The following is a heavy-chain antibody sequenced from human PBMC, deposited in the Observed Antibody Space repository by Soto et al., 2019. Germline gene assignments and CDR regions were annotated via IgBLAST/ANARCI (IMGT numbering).Heavy chain of an antibody. Sequence: QVQLVESGGGVVQPGRSLRLSCAASGFMFSGFGMHWVRQAPGKGLQWVAGISKDGSKKYYADSVKGRFTISRDNSKKTLYLQMNSLRAEDTAVYHCANPSGYYFGLGSHDEASDMWGQGTVVTVFS. CDR3: ANPSGYYFGLGSHDEASDM. CDR2: ISKDGSKK. V-gene: IGHV3-30*18. D-gene: IGHD3-9*01. J-gene: IGHJ3*02. CDR1: GFMFSGFG.